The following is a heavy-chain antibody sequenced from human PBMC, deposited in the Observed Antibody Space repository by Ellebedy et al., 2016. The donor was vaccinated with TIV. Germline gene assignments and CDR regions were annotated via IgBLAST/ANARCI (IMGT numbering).Heavy chain of an antibody. J-gene: IGHJ5*02. CDR3: ARDWTRGGGYFASWFDP. CDR2: VYHSGHT. D-gene: IGHD2/OR15-2a*01. CDR1: GGSINSDNY. V-gene: IGHV4-4*02. Sequence: MPSETLSLTCGVSGGSINSDNYWSWVRQSPGRGLEWIGEVYHSGHTNYNPSLRSRVRISVDKSKRQFSLRLRSMTAADTAVYYCARDWTRGGGYFASWFDPWGQGTTVTVSS.